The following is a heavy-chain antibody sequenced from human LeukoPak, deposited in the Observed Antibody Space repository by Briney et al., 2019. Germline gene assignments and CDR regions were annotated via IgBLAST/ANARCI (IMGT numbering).Heavy chain of an antibody. CDR3: ATLWVATAVVDP. D-gene: IGHD5-12*01. CDR1: GFTFSRYE. CDR2: ISSSGNSV. J-gene: IGHJ5*02. Sequence: PGGSLRLSCAVSGFTFSRYEMHWVRQAPGKGLEWISYISSSGNSVYYADSVKGRFTISRDNAKNSLYLQMNSLRAEDTAVHYCATLWVATAVVDPWGQGTLVTVSS. V-gene: IGHV3-48*03.